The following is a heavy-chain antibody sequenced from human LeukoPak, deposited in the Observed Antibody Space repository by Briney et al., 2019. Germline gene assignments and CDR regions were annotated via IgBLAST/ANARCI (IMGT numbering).Heavy chain of an antibody. CDR1: GFTFSSYA. CDR3: AREEDSSAIRSSDGMDV. J-gene: IGHJ6*02. D-gene: IGHD6-6*01. Sequence: PGGSLRLSCAASGFTFSSYAMHWVRQAPGKGLEWVAVISYDGSNKYYADSVKGRFTISRDNAKNSLYLQMNSLRAEDTAVYYCAREEDSSAIRSSDGMDVWGQGTTVTVSS. V-gene: IGHV3-30*04. CDR2: ISYDGSNK.